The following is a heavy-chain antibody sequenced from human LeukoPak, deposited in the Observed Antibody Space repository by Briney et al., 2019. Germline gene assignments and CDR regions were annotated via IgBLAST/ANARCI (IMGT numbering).Heavy chain of an antibody. CDR2: IYTSGST. D-gene: IGHD3-9*01. CDR3: AREGYYDILTGRFDY. J-gene: IGHJ4*02. Sequence: SETLSLTCTVPGGSISSGSWSWIRQPPGKGLEWIGRIYTSGSTNYNPSLKSRVTMSVDTSKNQFSLKLSSVTAADTAVYYCAREGYYDILTGRFDYWGQGTLVTVSS. CDR1: GGSISSGS. V-gene: IGHV4-4*07.